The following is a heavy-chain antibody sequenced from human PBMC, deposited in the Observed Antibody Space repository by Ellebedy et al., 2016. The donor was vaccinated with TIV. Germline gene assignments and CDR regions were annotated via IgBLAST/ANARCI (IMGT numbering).Heavy chain of an antibody. Sequence: GESLKISCGGPEMDLNYYRMDWVRQAPGKGLEWVSVLYPDAKTNYTDSVNGRFIVSRDSSKNTLYLQMNSLTAEDTAVYYCARDPGGGGDFGDNWFDPWGQGTLVTVSS. CDR2: LYPDAKT. D-gene: IGHD2-21*01. V-gene: IGHV3-66*01. CDR1: EMDLNYYR. CDR3: ARDPGGGGDFGDNWFDP. J-gene: IGHJ5*02.